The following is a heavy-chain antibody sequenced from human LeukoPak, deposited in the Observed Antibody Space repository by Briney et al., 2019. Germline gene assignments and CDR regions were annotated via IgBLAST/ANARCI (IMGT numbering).Heavy chain of an antibody. J-gene: IGHJ4*02. CDR3: ASTAAATDPPGF. D-gene: IGHD6-13*01. CDR2: ISSDVYDGTTE. Sequence: GGSLRLSCAASGFTFSDYWMSWIRQAPGKGLECVAVISSDVYDGTTEYYADSVKGRFTISRDNSKNTVYLQMNSLRGEDTAVYYCASTAAATDPPGFWGQGTLVTVSS. CDR1: GFTFSDYW. V-gene: IGHV3-30-3*01.